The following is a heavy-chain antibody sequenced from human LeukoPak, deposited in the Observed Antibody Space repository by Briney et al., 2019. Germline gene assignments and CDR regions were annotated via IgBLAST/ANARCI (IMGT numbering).Heavy chain of an antibody. Sequence: PGGSLRLSCATSGFSFNRRGMNWVRHPPGKGLEWVSYISPRSETIYYAESVKGLFTVSRDDSKDSLYLQMHTLRAEDTAVYYCARIDGPTVFTYYMDLWGKGTTVTVAS. V-gene: IGHV3-48*04. CDR2: ISPRSETI. D-gene: IGHD3-16*01. J-gene: IGHJ6*03. CDR3: ARIDGPTVFTYYMDL. CDR1: GFSFNRRG.